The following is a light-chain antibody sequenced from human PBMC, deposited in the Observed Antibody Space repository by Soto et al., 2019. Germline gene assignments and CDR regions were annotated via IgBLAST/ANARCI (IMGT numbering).Light chain of an antibody. J-gene: IGKJ4*01. V-gene: IGKV1-39*01. Sequence: DIQMAQSPSPLSASVGDRVTITFRASQTISNYLNRYEQQPGKAPKLLIYAASSLQSGVPSRFSGGVSGTDFTLCISSLQPEDFATYYCQQCYSSALTFGGGTKVDSK. CDR1: QTISNY. CDR2: AAS. CDR3: QQCYSSALT.